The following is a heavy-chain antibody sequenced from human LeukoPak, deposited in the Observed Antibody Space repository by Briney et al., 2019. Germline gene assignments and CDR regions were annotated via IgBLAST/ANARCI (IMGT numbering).Heavy chain of an antibody. CDR3: ARSTIFGVVFSGFDP. J-gene: IGHJ5*02. CDR1: GYTLTGYY. V-gene: IGHV1-2*02. D-gene: IGHD3-3*01. CDR2: TNPNSGGT. Sequence: GASVKVSCKASGYTLTGYYMHWVRQAPGQGLEWMGWTNPNSGGTNYAQKFQGRVTMTRDTSISTAYMELSRLRSDDTAVYYCARSTIFGVVFSGFDPWGQGTLVTVSS.